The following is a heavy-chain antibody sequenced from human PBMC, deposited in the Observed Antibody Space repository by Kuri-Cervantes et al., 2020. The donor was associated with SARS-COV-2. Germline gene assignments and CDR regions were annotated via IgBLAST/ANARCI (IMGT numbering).Heavy chain of an antibody. D-gene: IGHD1-26*01. V-gene: IGHV1-46*01. J-gene: IGHJ4*02. CDR2: INPRTGTT. CDR1: GYALTSYY. CDR3: ARENGVIGATVDYFQY. Sequence: ASVKVSCKASGYALTSYYMHWVRQAPGQGPEWLGIINPRTGTTTYAQKFQGRVTMTRDTSTNTVYMELTTLASDDTAVYYCARENGVIGATVDYFQYWGQGTLVTVSS.